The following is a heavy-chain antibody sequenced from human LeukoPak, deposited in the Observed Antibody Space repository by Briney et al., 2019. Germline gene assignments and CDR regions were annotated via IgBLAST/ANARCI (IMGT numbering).Heavy chain of an antibody. V-gene: IGHV1-46*01. CDR3: ARDGYSSSWYKYYFDY. CDR2: INPSGGST. Sequence: GASVKVSCKASGGTFSSYAISWVRQAPGQGLEWMGIINPSGGSTSYAQKFQGRVTMTRDTSTSTVYMELSSLRSEDTAVYYCARDGYSSSWYKYYFDYWGQGTLVTVSS. CDR1: GGTFSSYA. D-gene: IGHD6-13*01. J-gene: IGHJ4*02.